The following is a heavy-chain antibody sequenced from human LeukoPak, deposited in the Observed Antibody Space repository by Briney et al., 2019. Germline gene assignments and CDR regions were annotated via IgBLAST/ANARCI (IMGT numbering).Heavy chain of an antibody. CDR2: IYTSGST. CDR1: GYSISSGYY. CDR3: ARDRYYYDSSGYRFDY. V-gene: IGHV4-38-2*02. Sequence: SETLSLTCTVSGYSISSGYYWAWIRQPPGKGLEWIGRIYTSGSTNYNPSLKSRVTMSVDTSKNQFSLKLSSVTAADTAVYYCARDRYYYDSSGYRFDYWGQGTLVTVSS. J-gene: IGHJ4*02. D-gene: IGHD3-22*01.